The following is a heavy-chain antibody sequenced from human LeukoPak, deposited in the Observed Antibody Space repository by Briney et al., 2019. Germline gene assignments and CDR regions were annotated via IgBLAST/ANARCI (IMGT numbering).Heavy chain of an antibody. CDR3: AKDLGGYPYWYFDL. Sequence: PGRSLRLSCAASGFTFSSYAMHWVRQAPGKGLEWVAVISYDGSNKYYADSVKGRFTISRDNSKNTLYLQMNSLRAEDTAVYYCAKDLGGYPYWYFDLWGRGTLVTVSS. V-gene: IGHV3-30-3*01. D-gene: IGHD3-22*01. J-gene: IGHJ2*01. CDR2: ISYDGSNK. CDR1: GFTFSSYA.